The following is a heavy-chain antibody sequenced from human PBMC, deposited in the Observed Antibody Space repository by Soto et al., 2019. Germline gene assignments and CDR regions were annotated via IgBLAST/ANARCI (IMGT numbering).Heavy chain of an antibody. J-gene: IGHJ3*02. CDR2: ISAYNGNT. V-gene: IGHV1-18*01. CDR1: GYTFTSYG. Sequence: ASVKVSCKASGYTFTSYGISWVRQAPGQGLEWMGWISAYNGNTNYAQKLQGRVTMTTDTSTTTAYMELRSLRSDATAVYYCARDKRASRDAFDIWRQGTMVTVSS. CDR3: ARDKRASRDAFDI. D-gene: IGHD6-25*01.